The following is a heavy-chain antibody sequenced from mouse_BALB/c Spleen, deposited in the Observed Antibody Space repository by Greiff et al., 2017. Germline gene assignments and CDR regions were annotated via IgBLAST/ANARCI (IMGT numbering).Heavy chain of an antibody. CDR2: ISYSGST. Sequence: EVKLMESGPSLVKPSQTLSLTCSVTGDSITSGYWNWIRKFPGNKLEYMGYISYSGSTYYNPSLKSRISITRDTSKNQYYLQLNSVTTEDTATYYCARYESDYYGSSLDYWGQGTTLTVSS. CDR3: ARYESDYYGSSLDY. D-gene: IGHD1-1*01. J-gene: IGHJ2*01. V-gene: IGHV3-8*02. CDR1: GDSITSGY.